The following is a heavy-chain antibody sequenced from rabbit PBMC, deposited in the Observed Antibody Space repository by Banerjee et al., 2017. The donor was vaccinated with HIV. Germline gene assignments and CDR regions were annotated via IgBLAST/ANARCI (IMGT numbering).Heavy chain of an antibody. D-gene: IGHD7-1*01. V-gene: IGHV1S45*01. CDR3: LRRWHSTDYSYAMDL. CDR2: IYTGSGSA. J-gene: IGHJ3*01. CDR1: GFSFSSSYW. Sequence: QEQLEESGGDLVKPEGSLTLTCTASGFSFSSSYWICWVRQAPGKGLEWIACIYTGSGSALYVSWAKGRFTISKTSSTTVTLQMTSLTAADTATYFCLRRWHSTDYSYAMDLWGQGTLVTV.